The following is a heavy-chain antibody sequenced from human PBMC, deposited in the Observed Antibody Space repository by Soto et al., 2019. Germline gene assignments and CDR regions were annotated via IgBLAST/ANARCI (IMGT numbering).Heavy chain of an antibody. Sequence: QVQLQESGPGLVKPSQTLSLTCTVSGGSISSGGYYWSWIRQHPGKGLEWIGYIYYSGSTYYNPSLMSRVTISVDTSKNQFSLKLSSVTAADTAVYYCARDSQGPTSSRFSFDPWGQGTLVTVSS. J-gene: IGHJ5*02. CDR1: GGSISSGGYY. D-gene: IGHD3-10*01. V-gene: IGHV4-31*03. CDR2: IYYSGST. CDR3: ARDSQGPTSSRFSFDP.